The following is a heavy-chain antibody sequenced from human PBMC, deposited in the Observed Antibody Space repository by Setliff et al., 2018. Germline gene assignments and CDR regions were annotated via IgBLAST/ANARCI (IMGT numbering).Heavy chain of an antibody. CDR2: IWYDGTNK. J-gene: IGHJ5*02. CDR3: AREVWTIYDKSWSGYTDL. D-gene: IGHD3-3*01. Sequence: GGSLRLSCAASGFTFSSYGMHWVRQAPGKGLEWVAVIWYDGTNKYHADSVKGRFTVSRDNPKNTLYLQMNSLRAEDTALYHCAREVWTIYDKSWSGYTDLWGQGTQVTVSS. CDR1: GFTFSSYG. V-gene: IGHV3-33*01.